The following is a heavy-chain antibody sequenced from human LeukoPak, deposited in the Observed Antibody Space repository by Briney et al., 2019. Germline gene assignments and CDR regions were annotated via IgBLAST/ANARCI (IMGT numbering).Heavy chain of an antibody. D-gene: IGHD5-12*01. CDR2: IYWDDDK. J-gene: IGHJ3*02. V-gene: IGHV2-5*02. CDR1: GFSLSTSGVG. Sequence: SGPTLVKPTQTLTLTCTFSGFSLSTSGVGVGWIRQPPGKALEWLALIYWDDDKRYSPSLKSRLTITKDTSKNQVVLTMTNMDPVDTATYYCAHTLYSGYDNHDAFDIWGQGTMVTVSS. CDR3: AHTLYSGYDNHDAFDI.